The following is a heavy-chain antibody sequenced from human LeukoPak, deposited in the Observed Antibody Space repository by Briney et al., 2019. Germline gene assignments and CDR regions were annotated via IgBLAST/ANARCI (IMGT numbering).Heavy chain of an antibody. CDR2: VNPKSGNT. V-gene: IGHV1-8*03. Sequence: GASVKVSCKASGYTFTSYGINWVRQAPGQGLEWMGWVNPKSGNTGYKQKFQARVTITRDTSITTAYMELSSLTSDDTAVYFCARERAFGGVIVNHGGFDIWGQGTMVTVSS. D-gene: IGHD3-16*02. CDR3: ARERAFGGVIVNHGGFDI. J-gene: IGHJ3*02. CDR1: GYTFTSYG.